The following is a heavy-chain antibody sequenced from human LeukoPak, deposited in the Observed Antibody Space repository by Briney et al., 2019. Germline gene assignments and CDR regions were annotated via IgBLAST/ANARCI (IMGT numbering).Heavy chain of an antibody. Sequence: SETLSLXCTVSGGSFSSTTYYWVWIRQPPGKGLEWIGSMYYSGSTYYNQSLKSRVTISVDTSKNQFSLKLTSVTAADTAVYYCARHCYDSSDYYPWYFDYWGQGTLVTVSS. D-gene: IGHD3-22*01. CDR2: MYYSGST. J-gene: IGHJ4*02. CDR3: ARHCYDSSDYYPWYFDY. CDR1: GGSFSSTTYY. V-gene: IGHV4-39*01.